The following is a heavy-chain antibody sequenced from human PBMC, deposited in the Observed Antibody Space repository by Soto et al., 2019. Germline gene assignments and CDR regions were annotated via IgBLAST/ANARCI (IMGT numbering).Heavy chain of an antibody. V-gene: IGHV3-33*01. Sequence: PGGSLRLSYAASGFTFSSYGMHWVRQAPGKGLEWVALTWYDGSSNSYADSVKGRFTISRDNSKNTLYLQTDSLRAEDTAVYYCARVDRGSSLFYYYYGMAVWGQGTTVTVSS. CDR3: ARVDRGSSLFYYYYGMAV. CDR2: TWYDGSSN. J-gene: IGHJ6*02. D-gene: IGHD6-6*01. CDR1: GFTFSSYG.